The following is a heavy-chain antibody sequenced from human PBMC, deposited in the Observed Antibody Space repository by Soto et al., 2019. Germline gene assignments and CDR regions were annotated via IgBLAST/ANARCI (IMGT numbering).Heavy chain of an antibody. Sequence: EVQLVQSGAEVKKPGESLRISCKGSVYSFTSYWISWVRQMPGKGLEWMGRIDPSDSYTNYSPSFQGHVTISADKSISTAYLQWSSLKASDTAMYYCASDLSGGDCYGYWGQGTLVTVSS. CDR1: VYSFTSYW. D-gene: IGHD2-21*02. CDR2: IDPSDSYT. CDR3: ASDLSGGDCYGY. J-gene: IGHJ4*02. V-gene: IGHV5-10-1*03.